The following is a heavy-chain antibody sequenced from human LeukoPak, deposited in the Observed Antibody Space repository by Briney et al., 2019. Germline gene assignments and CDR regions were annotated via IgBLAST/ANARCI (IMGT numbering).Heavy chain of an antibody. Sequence: PGGSLRLSCAASGFTFSSYEMNWDRQAPGKGLEWVSYISSSGSTIYYADSVKGRFTISRDNAKNSLYLQMNSLRAEDTAVYYCAKDWLYYYDSSGYTYFDFWGQGTLVTVSS. CDR1: GFTFSSYE. CDR2: ISSSGSTI. V-gene: IGHV3-48*03. CDR3: AKDWLYYYDSSGYTYFDF. J-gene: IGHJ4*02. D-gene: IGHD3-22*01.